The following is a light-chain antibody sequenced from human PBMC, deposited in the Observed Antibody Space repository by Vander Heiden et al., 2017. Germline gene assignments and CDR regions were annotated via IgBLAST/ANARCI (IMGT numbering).Light chain of an antibody. CDR1: SSDVGGYNY. J-gene: IGLJ2*01. CDR2: DVS. V-gene: IGLV2-14*03. CDR3: TSYTSRTTWV. Sequence: QSALTPPASVSGSPGQSITISCTGTSSDVGGYNYVSWYQQHPGNAPKVMIYDVSNRPSGVSNRFSGSKSGNTASLTISGLQAEDEADYYCTSYTSRTTWVFGGGTKLTVL.